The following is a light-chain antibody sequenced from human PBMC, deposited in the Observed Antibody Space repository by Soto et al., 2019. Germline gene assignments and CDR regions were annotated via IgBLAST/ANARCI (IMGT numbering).Light chain of an antibody. CDR3: QKYNNWPIT. Sequence: EIVMMQSPATLSVSPGERVTLSCRASQNILSNLAWYQQKPGQAPRLLIYGASTRATGIPARFSGSGSGTEFTLTISSLQSEDFAVYYCQKYNNWPITFGQGTRLEIK. CDR1: QNILSN. CDR2: GAS. J-gene: IGKJ5*01. V-gene: IGKV3-15*01.